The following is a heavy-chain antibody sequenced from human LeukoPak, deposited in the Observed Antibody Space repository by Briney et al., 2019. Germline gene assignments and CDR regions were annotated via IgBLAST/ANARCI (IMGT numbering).Heavy chain of an antibody. CDR3: ARRESGATIDY. D-gene: IGHD1-26*01. CDR2: IYYSGST. V-gene: IGHV4-59*01. Sequence: PSETLSLTCTVSGGSISSYYWSWIRQPPGKGLEWIGYIYYSGSTNYNPSLKSRVTISVDTSKNQFSLKLSSVTAADTAVYYCARRESGATIDYWGQGTLVTVSS. CDR1: GGSISSYY. J-gene: IGHJ4*02.